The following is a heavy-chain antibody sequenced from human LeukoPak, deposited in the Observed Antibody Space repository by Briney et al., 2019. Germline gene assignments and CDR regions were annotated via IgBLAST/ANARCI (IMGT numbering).Heavy chain of an antibody. Sequence: SETLSLTCAVYGGSFSGYYWSWIRQPPGKGLEWIGEINHSGSTNYNPSLKSRVTISVDTSKNQFSLKLSSVTAADTAVYYCARESYYEVEGFDYWGQGTLVTVSS. CDR2: INHSGST. D-gene: IGHD3-22*01. CDR3: ARESYYEVEGFDY. CDR1: GGSFSGYY. V-gene: IGHV4-34*01. J-gene: IGHJ4*02.